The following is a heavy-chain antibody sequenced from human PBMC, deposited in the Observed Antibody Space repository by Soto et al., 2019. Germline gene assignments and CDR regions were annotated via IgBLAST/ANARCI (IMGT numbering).Heavy chain of an antibody. J-gene: IGHJ5*02. D-gene: IGHD3-10*01. Sequence: PGGSLRLSCVASGFSFSTYDLHWVRQVTGKGLEWVSAIGTVFDTYYADSVKGRFTISRENAKNSVYLQMNRLRAGDTAVYYCARGRSNDSGSSPPPKFDPWGQGALVTVSS. CDR3: ARGRSNDSGSSPPPKFDP. CDR1: GFSFSTYD. V-gene: IGHV3-13*01. CDR2: IGTVFDT.